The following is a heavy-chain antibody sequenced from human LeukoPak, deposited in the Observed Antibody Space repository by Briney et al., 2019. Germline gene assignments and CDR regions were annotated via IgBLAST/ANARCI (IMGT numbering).Heavy chain of an antibody. D-gene: IGHD6-19*01. CDR1: GFTFSKYW. J-gene: IGHJ4*02. CDR3: ATKQWLAPPPDS. CDR2: INTDGTVT. V-gene: IGHV3-74*01. Sequence: GGSLRLSCAASGFTFSKYWMLLVRQAPGKGLESVSRINTDGTVTTYADSVKCPFTVYRDTAENTMFLQMNSVRDEDTAVYYCATKQWLAPPPDSWGQGTPVTVSS.